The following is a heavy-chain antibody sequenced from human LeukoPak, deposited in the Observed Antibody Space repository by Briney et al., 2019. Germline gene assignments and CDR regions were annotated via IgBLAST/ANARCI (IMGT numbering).Heavy chain of an antibody. J-gene: IGHJ4*02. D-gene: IGHD3-10*01. Sequence: PGGSLRLSCAASGFSFSTYWMTWVRQSPGKGLEWVANINQDGSEKNYVDSVKGRFTISRDNAKNSLYLQMDSLRAEDTAMYYCVSGGHVDYFGQGTLVTVSS. CDR2: INQDGSEK. CDR3: VSGGHVDY. CDR1: GFSFSTYW. V-gene: IGHV3-7*01.